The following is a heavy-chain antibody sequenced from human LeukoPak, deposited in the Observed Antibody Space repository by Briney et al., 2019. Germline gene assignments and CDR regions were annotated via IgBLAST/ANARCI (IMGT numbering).Heavy chain of an antibody. D-gene: IGHD1-26*01. CDR1: GGSISSYY. CDR3: ARERSGSYPPYYFDY. Sequence: SATLSLTCTVSGGSISSYYWGWIRQPPGKGLEWIGYIYYSGCTNYNPSLKSRVTISVDTSKNQFSLKLSSVTAADTAVYYCARERSGSYPPYYFDYWGQGALDTVSS. J-gene: IGHJ4*02. V-gene: IGHV4-59*01. CDR2: IYYSGCT.